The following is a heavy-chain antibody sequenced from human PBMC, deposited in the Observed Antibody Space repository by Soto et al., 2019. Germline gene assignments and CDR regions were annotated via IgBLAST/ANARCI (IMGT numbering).Heavy chain of an antibody. J-gene: IGHJ3*01. V-gene: IGHV3-53*01. D-gene: IGHD1-1*01. Sequence: DVQLVESGGGLIQPGESLRLSCAAFGFTISGQKYVAWVRQAPGKGLEWVSALYDLDGSFYAASVKGRFTTSSDSSKATVYLKMNDLRPDDTAVYYCATWHEREHAYDVWGQGTTVTVSS. CDR2: LYDLDGS. CDR3: ATWHEREHAYDV. CDR1: GFTISGQKY.